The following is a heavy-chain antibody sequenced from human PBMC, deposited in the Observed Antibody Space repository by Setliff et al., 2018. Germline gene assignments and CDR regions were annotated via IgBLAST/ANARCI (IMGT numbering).Heavy chain of an antibody. CDR1: GGSFSGYY. J-gene: IGHJ6*02. D-gene: IGHD1-1*01. Sequence: SETLSLTCAVYGGSFSGYYWSWIRQPPGKGLEWIGYIYYSGSTNYNPSLKSRVTISVDTSKNQFSLKLSSVTAADTAVYYCARGSTRRYYGMDVWGQGTTVTVSS. V-gene: IGHV4-59*01. CDR3: ARGSTRRYYGMDV. CDR2: IYYSGST.